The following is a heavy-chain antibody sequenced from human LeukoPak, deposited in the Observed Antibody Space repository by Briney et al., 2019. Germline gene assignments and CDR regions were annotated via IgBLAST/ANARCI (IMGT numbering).Heavy chain of an antibody. CDR2: TNHSGST. J-gene: IGHJ6*02. D-gene: IGHD4-11*01. V-gene: IGHV4-34*01. Sequence: SETLSLTCAVYGGSFSGYYWSWIRQPPGKGLEWIGETNHSGSTNYNPSLKSRVTISVDTSKNQFSLKLSSVTAADTAVYYCARVINYRYYYGMDVWGQGTTVTVSS. CDR3: ARVINYRYYYGMDV. CDR1: GGSFSGYY.